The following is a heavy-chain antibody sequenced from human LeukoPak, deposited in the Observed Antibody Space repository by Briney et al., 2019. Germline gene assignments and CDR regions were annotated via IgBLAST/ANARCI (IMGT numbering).Heavy chain of an antibody. J-gene: IGHJ4*02. D-gene: IGHD4-23*01. CDR3: AKEPPHIYGGNSGFDY. Sequence: GGSLRLSCAASGFTFSSYAMSWVRQAPGKGLEWVSAISGSGGSTYYADSVKGRFTISRDNSKNTLYLQMNSLRAEDPAVYYCAKEPPHIYGGNSGFDYWGQGTLVTVSS. CDR1: GFTFSSYA. CDR2: ISGSGGST. V-gene: IGHV3-23*01.